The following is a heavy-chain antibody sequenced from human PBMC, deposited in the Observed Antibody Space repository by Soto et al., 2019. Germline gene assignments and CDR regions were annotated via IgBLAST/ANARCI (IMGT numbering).Heavy chain of an antibody. V-gene: IGHV3-23*01. CDR1: GFTFSTYS. Sequence: EVQLLESGGGLVQPGGSLRLSCAASGFTFSTYSINWVRQAPGKGLEWVSTISGSGGSTYYADSVKGRFTISRDNSKNTLYLQMNSLRAEDTAVYYCAKALFPGRPYYNFWSGLDYWGQGTLVTVSS. J-gene: IGHJ4*02. CDR2: ISGSGGST. D-gene: IGHD3-3*01. CDR3: AKALFPGRPYYNFWSGLDY.